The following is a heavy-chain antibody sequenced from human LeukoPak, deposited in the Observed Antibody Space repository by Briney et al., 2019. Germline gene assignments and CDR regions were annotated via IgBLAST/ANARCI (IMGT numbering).Heavy chain of an antibody. CDR1: GLDFRNAW. J-gene: IGHJ4*02. V-gene: IGHV3-15*01. CDR3: STGDRGWQDY. CDR2: IKRNTDPGTT. D-gene: IGHD6-19*01. Sequence: PGGSLRLSCAASGLDFRNAWMSWVRQAPGKGLEWVARIKRNTDPGTTSYVAPVEGRFTVSRDDSKNTLYLQMNSLKIEDTGVYYCSTGDRGWQDYWGRGTLVTVSS.